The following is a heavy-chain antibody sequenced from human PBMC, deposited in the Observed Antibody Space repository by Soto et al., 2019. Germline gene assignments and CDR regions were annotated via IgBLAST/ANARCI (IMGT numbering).Heavy chain of an antibody. CDR3: ARDASMIGRFYFDY. D-gene: IGHD2-21*01. CDR2: INHSGST. CDR1: GGSFSGYY. J-gene: IGHJ4*01. V-gene: IGHV4-34*01. Sequence: PSETLSLTCAVYGGSFSGYYWSWIRQPPGKGLEWIGEINHSGSTNYNPSLKSRVTISVDTSKNQFSLILSSVTAADSAVYYCARDASMIGRFYFDYWGRGTLVTVSS.